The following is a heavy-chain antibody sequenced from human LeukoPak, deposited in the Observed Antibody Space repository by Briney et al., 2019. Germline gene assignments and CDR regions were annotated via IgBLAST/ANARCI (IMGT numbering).Heavy chain of an antibody. CDR3: ARDRNANDY. CDR2: INPSSGST. V-gene: IGHV1-46*01. J-gene: IGHJ4*02. Sequence: AAVKVSCKASVYTFTSYFMHWVRQAPGQGLEWMGRINPSSGSTSYAQKFQGRVTMTRDTSTSTVYMDLSSLGSEDTAVYYCARDRNANDYWGQGTLVTVSS. D-gene: IGHD4-11*01. CDR1: VYTFTSYF.